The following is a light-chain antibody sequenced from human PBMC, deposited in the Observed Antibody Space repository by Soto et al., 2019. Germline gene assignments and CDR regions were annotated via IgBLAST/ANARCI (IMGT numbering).Light chain of an antibody. J-gene: IGKJ3*01. CDR3: QQANRFFT. Sequence: DIQMTQSPSSVSASVGDRVTITCRASQGINIWLAWYQQKPGRAPKLLIYGASTLQSGVPSRFSGSGSGTDFTLTISSLQPDDFATYYCQQANRFFTFGPGTKVEIK. CDR1: QGINIW. CDR2: GAS. V-gene: IGKV1-12*01.